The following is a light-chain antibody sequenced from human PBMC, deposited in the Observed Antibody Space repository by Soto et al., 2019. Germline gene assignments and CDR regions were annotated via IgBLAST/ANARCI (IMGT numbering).Light chain of an antibody. V-gene: IGKV3-15*01. Sequence: ERVLTQSPATVSVSPVERATLSCRASQSVSDKLAWYQQKPGQAPRLLIYHASARATGIPARFSGSGSGTEFTLTISGLQSEDFAVYYCQQYNNWPPWTFGQGTKVDIK. CDR3: QQYNNWPPWT. CDR2: HAS. J-gene: IGKJ1*01. CDR1: QSVSDK.